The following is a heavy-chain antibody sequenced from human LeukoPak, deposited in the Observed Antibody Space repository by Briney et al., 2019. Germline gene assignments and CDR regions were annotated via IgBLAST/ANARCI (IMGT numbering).Heavy chain of an antibody. CDR3: ARDGYSSSWDYYGMDV. V-gene: IGHV3-7*05. CDR2: IKQDGSEK. CDR1: GFTFSSYW. J-gene: IGHJ6*02. D-gene: IGHD6-13*01. Sequence: GGSLRLSCAASGFTFSSYWMSWVRQAPGKGQEWVANIKQDGSEKYYVDSVKGRFTISRDNAKNSLYLQMNSLRAEDTAVYYCARDGYSSSWDYYGMDVWGQGTTVTVSS.